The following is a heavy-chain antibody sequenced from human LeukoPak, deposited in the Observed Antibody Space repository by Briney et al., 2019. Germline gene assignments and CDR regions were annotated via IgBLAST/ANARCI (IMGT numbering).Heavy chain of an antibody. CDR2: IYSSGST. D-gene: IGHD2-2*01. CDR3: ARLEDCSSTSCYPYAFDI. V-gene: IGHV4-38-2*01. J-gene: IGHJ3*02. CDR1: GYSISSGYY. Sequence: SETLSLTCAVSGYSISSGYYWGWIRQPPGKGLEWIGSIYSSGSTYYNPSLKSRVTISVDTSKNQFSLKLSSVTAADTAVYYCARLEDCSSTSCYPYAFDIWGQGTMVTVSS.